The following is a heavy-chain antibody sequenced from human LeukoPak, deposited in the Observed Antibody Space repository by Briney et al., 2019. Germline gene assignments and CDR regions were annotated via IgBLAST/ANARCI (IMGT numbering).Heavy chain of an antibody. D-gene: IGHD2-21*02. CDR3: AKRLGDPRAFDY. CDR2: SGTSGSA. Sequence: GGSLRLSCAASGVTFSSYGMSWVRQAPGKGLEWVSASGTSGSAYYADSVKGRFTISRDNSKNTLYLQMNSLRAEDTAIYYCAKRLGDPRAFDYWGQGTLVTVSS. J-gene: IGHJ4*02. CDR1: GVTFSSYG. V-gene: IGHV3-23*01.